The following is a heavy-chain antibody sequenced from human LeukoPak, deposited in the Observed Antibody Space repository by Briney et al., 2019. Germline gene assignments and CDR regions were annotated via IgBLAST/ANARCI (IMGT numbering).Heavy chain of an antibody. CDR1: GYTFTSYG. V-gene: IGHV1-18*01. D-gene: IGHD3-10*01. CDR3: ARVLSITLRASAPDY. Sequence: ASVKVSCKASGYTFTSYGISWVRQAPGQGLEWMGWISAFNGNTNYAQKLQGRVTMTTDTSTSAAYMELRSLRSDDTAVYYCARVLSITLRASAPDYWGQGTLVTVSS. CDR2: ISAFNGNT. J-gene: IGHJ4*02.